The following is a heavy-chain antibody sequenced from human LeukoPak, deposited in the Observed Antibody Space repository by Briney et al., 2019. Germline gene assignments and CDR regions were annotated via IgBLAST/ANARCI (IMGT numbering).Heavy chain of an antibody. CDR3: AREMVVTQAFDI. Sequence: ASVKVSCRASGYTFTGYYMHWVRQAPGQGLEWMGWINPNSGGTNYAQKFQGRVTMTRDTSISTAYMELSRLRSDDTAVCYCAREMVVTQAFDIWGQGTMVTVSS. D-gene: IGHD4-23*01. CDR1: GYTFTGYY. V-gene: IGHV1-2*02. CDR2: INPNSGGT. J-gene: IGHJ3*02.